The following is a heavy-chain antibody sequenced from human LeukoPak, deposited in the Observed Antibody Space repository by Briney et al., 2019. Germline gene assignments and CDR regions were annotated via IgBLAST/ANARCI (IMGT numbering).Heavy chain of an antibody. D-gene: IGHD3-22*01. J-gene: IGHJ5*02. CDR2: IYYSGST. V-gene: IGHV4-59*08. CDR1: GGSISSYY. Sequence: SETLSLTCTVSGGSISSYYWSWIRQPPGKGLEWIGYIYYSGSTNYNPSLKSRVTISVDTSKNQFSLKVNSVTAADTAVYYCASGGHHYDSSGFHWFDPWGQGAPVTVSS. CDR3: ASGGHHYDSSGFHWFDP.